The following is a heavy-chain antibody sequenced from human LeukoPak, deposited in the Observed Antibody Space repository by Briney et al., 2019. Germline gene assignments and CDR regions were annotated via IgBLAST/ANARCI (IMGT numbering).Heavy chain of an antibody. J-gene: IGHJ3*02. Sequence: SETLSLTCTVSGGSISSYYWSWIRQPPGKGLEWIGYIHYSGSTGYNPSLKSRVTISVDTSKNQFSLKLTSVTAADTAVYYFVRENNGSWVDIWGQGTMVTVSS. D-gene: IGHD1-26*01. V-gene: IGHV4-59*01. CDR3: VRENNGSWVDI. CDR2: IHYSGST. CDR1: GGSISSYY.